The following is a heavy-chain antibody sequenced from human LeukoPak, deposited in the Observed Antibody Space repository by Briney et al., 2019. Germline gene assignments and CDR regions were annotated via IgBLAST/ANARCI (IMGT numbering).Heavy chain of an antibody. J-gene: IGHJ4*02. Sequence: GESLKISCKGSGYSFNSYWIGWVRQMPGKGLQWMGIIYPGDSDTRYSPSFQGQVTISADKSISTAYLQWSSLKASDTAMYYCARPSYYYGSGSYNYWGQGTLVTVSS. CDR1: GYSFNSYW. CDR2: IYPGDSDT. V-gene: IGHV5-51*01. D-gene: IGHD3-10*01. CDR3: ARPSYYYGSGSYNY.